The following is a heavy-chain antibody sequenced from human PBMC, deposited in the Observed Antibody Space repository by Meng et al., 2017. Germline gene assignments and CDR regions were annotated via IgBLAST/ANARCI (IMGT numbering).Heavy chain of an antibody. V-gene: IGHV1-69*05. J-gene: IGHJ3*02. CDR2: IIPTFGTA. CDR3: AREALTMTEMATIVGAFDI. CDR1: GGTFRSYA. D-gene: IGHD5-24*01. Sequence: SVNVSCKPSGGTFRSYAIGWVRQAPGQGLEWMGGIIPTFGTANYAQKFQGRVTITTDESTSTAYMELSSLRSEDTAVYYCAREALTMTEMATIVGAFDIWGQGTMVTVSS.